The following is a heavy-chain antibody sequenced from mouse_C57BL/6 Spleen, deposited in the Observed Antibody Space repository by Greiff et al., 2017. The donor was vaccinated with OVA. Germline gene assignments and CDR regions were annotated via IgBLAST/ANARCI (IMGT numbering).Heavy chain of an antibody. V-gene: IGHV1-64*01. CDR1: GYTFTSYW. CDR3: ARRSPYPGGAMDY. CDR2: IHPNSGST. J-gene: IGHJ4*01. Sequence: VQLQQPGAELVKPGASVKLSCKASGYTFTSYWMHWVKQRPGQGLEWIGMIHPNSGSTNYNEKFKSKATLTVDKSSSTAYMQLSSLTSEDSAVYYCARRSPYPGGAMDYWGQGTSVTVSS. D-gene: IGHD2-10*01.